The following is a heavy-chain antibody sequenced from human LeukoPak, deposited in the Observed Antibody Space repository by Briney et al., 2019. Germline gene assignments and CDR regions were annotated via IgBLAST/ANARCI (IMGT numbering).Heavy chain of an antibody. Sequence: GGSLRLSCAASGFTFDDYGMSWVRQAPGKGLEWVSGINWNGGSTGYADSVKGRITIPRDNSNNTLYLQMNSLRAEDTAVYYCARETYYDFWSGYRGYYFDYWGQGTLVTVSS. CDR2: INWNGGST. J-gene: IGHJ4*02. CDR1: GFTFDDYG. D-gene: IGHD3-3*01. V-gene: IGHV3-20*04. CDR3: ARETYYDFWSGYRGYYFDY.